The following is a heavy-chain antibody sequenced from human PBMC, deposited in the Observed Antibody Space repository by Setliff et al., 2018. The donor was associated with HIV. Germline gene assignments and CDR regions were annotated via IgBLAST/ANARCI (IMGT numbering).Heavy chain of an antibody. CDR3: ARDPMIVSPHDAFDI. Sequence: GASVKVSCKASGGTFSSYAISWVRQAPGQGLEWMGGIIPILGIANYAQKFQGRVTITADKSTSTAYMELSSLRSEDTAVYYCARDPMIVSPHDAFDIWGQGTMVTVSS. J-gene: IGHJ3*02. D-gene: IGHD3-22*01. V-gene: IGHV1-69*10. CDR1: GGTFSSYA. CDR2: IIPILGIA.